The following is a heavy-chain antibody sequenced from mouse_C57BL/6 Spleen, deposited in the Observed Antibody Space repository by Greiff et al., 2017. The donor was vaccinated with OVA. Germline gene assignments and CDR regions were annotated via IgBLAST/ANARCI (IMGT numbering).Heavy chain of an antibody. J-gene: IGHJ4*01. CDR2: IYPGSGST. V-gene: IGHV1-55*01. D-gene: IGHD1-1*01. CDR1: GYTFTSYW. CDR3: ARGLRANYYGSSYYAMDY. Sequence: QVQLQQSGAELVKPGASVKMSCKASGYTFTSYWITWVKQRPGQGLEWIGVIYPGSGSTNYNEKFKSKATLTVDTSSSKAYMQLSSLTSEDSAVYYCARGLRANYYGSSYYAMDYWGQGTSVTVSS.